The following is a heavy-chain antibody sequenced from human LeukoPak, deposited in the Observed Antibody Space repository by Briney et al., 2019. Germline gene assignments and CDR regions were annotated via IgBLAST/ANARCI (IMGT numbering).Heavy chain of an antibody. CDR2: VSHSGST. Sequence: SETLSLTCTVSGGSISSSVHSWDWIRQPPGKGVEWSGTVSHSGSTNYSPSLKSRVTISVDPSKKQSSLRLRSVTAADTAVYYCARRFGGYCLGNACYYDFWGQGTLVTVPS. CDR1: GGSISSSVHS. D-gene: IGHD3-16*01. V-gene: IGHV4-39*01. CDR3: ARRFGGYCLGNACYYDF. J-gene: IGHJ4*02.